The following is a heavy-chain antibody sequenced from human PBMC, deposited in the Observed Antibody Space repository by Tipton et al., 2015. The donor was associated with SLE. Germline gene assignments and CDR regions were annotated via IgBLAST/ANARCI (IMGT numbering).Heavy chain of an antibody. V-gene: IGHV4-4*07. CDR2: IYTSGST. CDR3: AGEYSSGWDFAFDI. J-gene: IGHJ3*02. D-gene: IGHD6-19*01. Sequence: TLSLTCTVSGGSISSYYWSWIRQPAGKGLEWIGRIYTSGSTNYNPSLKSRVTISVDTSKNQSSLKLSSVTAADTAVYYCAGEYSSGWDFAFDIWGQGTMVTVSS. CDR1: GGSISSYY.